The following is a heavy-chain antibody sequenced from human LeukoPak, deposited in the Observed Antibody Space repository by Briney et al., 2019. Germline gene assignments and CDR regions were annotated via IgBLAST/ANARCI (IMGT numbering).Heavy chain of an antibody. CDR2: IYHSWTT. Sequence: SETLSLTCDVSDYSISYGYYWAWLRPPPGKGLEGIGAIYHSWTTKYTPSLKSRVTISVDTSKNQFSLKLTSVTAADTAVYYCARATARVHLYGDTFDYWGQGTLVAVSS. CDR1: DYSISYGYY. D-gene: IGHD5-24*01. J-gene: IGHJ4*02. V-gene: IGHV4-38-2*01. CDR3: ARATARVHLYGDTFDY.